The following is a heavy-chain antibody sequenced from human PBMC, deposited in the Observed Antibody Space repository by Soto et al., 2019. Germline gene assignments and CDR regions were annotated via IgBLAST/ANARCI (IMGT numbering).Heavy chain of an antibody. Sequence: SETLSLTCAVYGGSFSGYYWSWIRQPPGKGLEWIGEINHSGSTNYNPSLKSRVTISVDTSKNQFSLKLSSVTAADTAVYYCAVLVVTHYCFDYWGQGTLVTVSS. J-gene: IGHJ4*02. D-gene: IGHD2-8*02. CDR2: INHSGST. CDR3: AVLVVTHYCFDY. V-gene: IGHV4-34*01. CDR1: GGSFSGYY.